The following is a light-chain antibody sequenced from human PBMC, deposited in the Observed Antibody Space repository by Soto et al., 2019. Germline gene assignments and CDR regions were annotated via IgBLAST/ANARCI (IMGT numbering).Light chain of an antibody. CDR1: QGISSY. Sequence: IQLTQSPSSLSASVGDRVTITCRASQGISSYLTWYQQKPGKAPKLLIYAASTLHSGVPSKFSGSGSGTDFTLTISSLQPEDFATYYCQQTYIALHSFGQGTKLEIK. V-gene: IGKV1-9*01. CDR3: QQTYIALHS. CDR2: AAS. J-gene: IGKJ2*03.